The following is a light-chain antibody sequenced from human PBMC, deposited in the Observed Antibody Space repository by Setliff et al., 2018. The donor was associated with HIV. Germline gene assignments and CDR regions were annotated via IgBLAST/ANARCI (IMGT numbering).Light chain of an antibody. Sequence: QSALTQPASVSGSAGQSITFSCTGTSSDVGNYNLVSWYQQYPGKAPKLIIYEVRKRPSGVSYLFSGSKSGDTASLTISGPQAEDEADYRCCSYAGTNKYVFGTGTKVTVL. CDR3: CSYAGTNKYV. CDR2: EVR. V-gene: IGLV2-23*02. J-gene: IGLJ1*01. CDR1: SSDVGNYNL.